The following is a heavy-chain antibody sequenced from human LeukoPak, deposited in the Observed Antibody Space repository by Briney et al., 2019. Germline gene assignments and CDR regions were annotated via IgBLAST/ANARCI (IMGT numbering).Heavy chain of an antibody. CDR2: ISYDGSNK. J-gene: IGHJ6*02. CDR3: AKDNYDFWSGYAYYHGMDV. D-gene: IGHD3-3*01. CDR1: GFTFSSYG. V-gene: IGHV3-30*18. Sequence: GRSLRLSCAASGFTFSSYGMHWVRQAPGKGLEWVAVISYDGSNKYYADSVKGRFTISRDNSKNTLYLQMNSLRAEDTAVYYCAKDNYDFWSGYAYYHGMDVWGQGTTVTVSS.